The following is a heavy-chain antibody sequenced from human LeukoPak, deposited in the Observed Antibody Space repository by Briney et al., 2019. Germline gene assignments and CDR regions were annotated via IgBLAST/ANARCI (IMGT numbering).Heavy chain of an antibody. V-gene: IGHV4-31*03. J-gene: IGHJ4*02. CDR2: IHFSGST. D-gene: IGHD3-10*01. CDR1: ADSISSSGHY. Sequence: SETLSLTCTVSADSISSSGHYWTWLRQHPGRGPDTIAFIHFSGSTNHNPSLKSRVAMSVDASQNQFSLRLSSVTSADTAVYYCARGGNRFGGFYFDYWGQGILVTVPS. CDR3: ARGGNRFGGFYFDY.